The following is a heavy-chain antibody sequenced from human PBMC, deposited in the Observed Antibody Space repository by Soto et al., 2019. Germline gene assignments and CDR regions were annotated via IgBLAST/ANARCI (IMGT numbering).Heavy chain of an antibody. CDR1: GGTFSSNG. J-gene: IGHJ4*02. V-gene: IGHV1-69*12. Sequence: QVQLVQSGAEVKEPGSSVKVSCKTSGGTFSSNGLSWVRQAPGQGPEWVGGIIPIFDLVTYAQKFQGRVTITADESTSTAYMDLSSLRSEDTAVYYCARHREGDYFDYWGQGPLVTVSS. CDR2: IIPIFDLV. CDR3: ARHREGDYFDY. D-gene: IGHD3-16*01.